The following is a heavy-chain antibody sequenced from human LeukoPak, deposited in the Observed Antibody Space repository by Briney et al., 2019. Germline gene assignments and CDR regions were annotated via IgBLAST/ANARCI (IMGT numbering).Heavy chain of an antibody. CDR3: ARQHCSGGDCYFFD. D-gene: IGHD2-15*01. V-gene: IGHV3-33*01. J-gene: IGHJ4*02. Sequence: PGGSLRLSCAASGFTFSSYGMHWVRQAPGKGLEWVARIWYDGNNKYYADSVKGRFTISRDNSKNTLYLQLNSLRAEDTAVYYCARQHCSGGDCYFFDWGQGTLVTVSS. CDR1: GFTFSSYG. CDR2: IWYDGNNK.